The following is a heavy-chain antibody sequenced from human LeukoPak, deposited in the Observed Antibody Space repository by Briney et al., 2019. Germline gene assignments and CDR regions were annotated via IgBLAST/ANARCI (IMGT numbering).Heavy chain of an antibody. J-gene: IGHJ4*02. CDR2: ISAYNGNT. V-gene: IGHV1-18*01. Sequence: ASVKVSCKASGYTFTSYGISWVRQAPGQGLEWMGGISAYNGNTNYAQKLQGRVTMTTDTSTSTAYMELRSLRSDDTAVYYCARDPKIHYYDSSGYRYWGQGTLVTVSS. CDR3: ARDPKIHYYDSSGYRY. CDR1: GYTFTSYG. D-gene: IGHD3-22*01.